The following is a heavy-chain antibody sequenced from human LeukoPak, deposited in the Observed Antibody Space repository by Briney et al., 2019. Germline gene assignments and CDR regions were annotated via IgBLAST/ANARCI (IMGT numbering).Heavy chain of an antibody. V-gene: IGHV3-30*02. J-gene: IGHJ4*02. Sequence: QPGGSLRLSCAASGFTFSNHGMHWVRQAPGKGLEWVAFIRYDGSNKYYADSVKGRFTISRDNSKNTLYLQMNSLRAENTAVYYCAKTGPSYCSGGSCYPYYFDYWGQGTLVTVSS. CDR2: IRYDGSNK. CDR3: AKTGPSYCSGGSCYPYYFDY. D-gene: IGHD2-15*01. CDR1: GFTFSNHG.